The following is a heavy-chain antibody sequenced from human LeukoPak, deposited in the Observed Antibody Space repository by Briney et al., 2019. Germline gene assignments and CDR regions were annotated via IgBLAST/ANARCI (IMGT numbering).Heavy chain of an antibody. Sequence: GASVKVSCKASGYTFTSYGISWVRQAPGQGLEWMGWISAYNGNTNYAQKLQGRVTMTTDTSTSTAYMELRSLRSDDTAVYYCARDLVPKYSSGWLASGYWGQGTLVPVSS. D-gene: IGHD6-19*01. J-gene: IGHJ4*02. V-gene: IGHV1-18*04. CDR3: ARDLVPKYSSGWLASGY. CDR2: ISAYNGNT. CDR1: GYTFTSYG.